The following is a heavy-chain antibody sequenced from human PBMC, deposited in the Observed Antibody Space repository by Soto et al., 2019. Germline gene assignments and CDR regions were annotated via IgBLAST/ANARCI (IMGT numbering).Heavy chain of an antibody. CDR1: GGSISSSSYY. CDR2: IYYSGST. D-gene: IGHD3-10*01. CDR3: ARQLQWFGELPLYYYYGMDV. V-gene: IGHV4-39*01. J-gene: IGHJ6*02. Sequence: QLQLQESGPGLVKPSETLSLTCTVSGGSISSSSYYWGWIRQPPGKGLEWIGSIYYSGSTYYNPSLKSRVTISVDTSKNQFSLKLSSVTAADTAVYYCARQLQWFGELPLYYYYGMDVWGQGTTVTVSS.